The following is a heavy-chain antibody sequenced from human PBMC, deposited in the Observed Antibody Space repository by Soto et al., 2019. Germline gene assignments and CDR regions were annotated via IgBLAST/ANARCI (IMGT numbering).Heavy chain of an antibody. CDR3: ARDFVYAGYDHVHYYCYGMDV. CDR2: IWYDGSNK. J-gene: IGHJ6*02. V-gene: IGHV3-33*01. Sequence: GGSLRLSCAASGFTFSSYGMHWVRQAPGKGLEWVAVIWYDGSNKYYADSVKGRFTISRDNSKNTLYLQMNSLRAEDTAVYYCARDFVYAGYDHVHYYCYGMDVWGQGTTVTVSS. CDR1: GFTFSSYG. D-gene: IGHD5-12*01.